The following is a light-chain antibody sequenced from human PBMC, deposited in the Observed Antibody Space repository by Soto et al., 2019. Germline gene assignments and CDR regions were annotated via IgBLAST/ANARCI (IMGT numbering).Light chain of an antibody. J-gene: IGKJ1*01. CDR3: QHRSDWPWT. Sequence: EIVLTQSPSTLSLFPGDRATLSCRASQTVGIYLAWYQQKPGQAPRLLIYDASSRAAGIPARFSGSGSGTDFTLTISSLEPEDFAIYYCQHRSDWPWTFGQGTKVDIK. CDR1: QTVGIY. V-gene: IGKV3-11*01. CDR2: DAS.